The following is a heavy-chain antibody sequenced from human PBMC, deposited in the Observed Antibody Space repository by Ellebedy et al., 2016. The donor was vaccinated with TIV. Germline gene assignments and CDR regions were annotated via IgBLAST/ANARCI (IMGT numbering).Heavy chain of an antibody. CDR2: IYYSGST. CDR1: GGSISSGGYY. V-gene: IGHV4-31*03. J-gene: IGHJ4*02. Sequence: SETLSLTXTVSGGSISSGGYYWSWIRQHPGKGLEWIGYIYYSGSTYYNPSLKSRVTISVDTSKNQFSLKLSSVTAADTAVYYCARPSYSGSYVGDDYWGQGTLVTVSS. D-gene: IGHD1-26*01. CDR3: ARPSYSGSYVGDDY.